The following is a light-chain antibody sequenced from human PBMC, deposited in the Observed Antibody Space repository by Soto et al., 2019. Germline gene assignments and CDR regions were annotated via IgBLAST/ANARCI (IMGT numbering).Light chain of an antibody. CDR2: DAS. V-gene: IGKV3-11*01. CDR3: QQRSDWPLT. J-gene: IGKJ4*01. Sequence: EIVLTQSPATLSLSPGERATLSCRASQSVSSYLAWYQQKPGQAPSLLIHDASNRATGIPARFSGSGSGTDVTLTISSLEPEDFAVYYCQQRSDWPLTFGGGTKVEIK. CDR1: QSVSSY.